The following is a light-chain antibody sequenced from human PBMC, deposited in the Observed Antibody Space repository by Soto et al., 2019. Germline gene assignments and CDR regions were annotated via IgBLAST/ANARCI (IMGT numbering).Light chain of an antibody. CDR3: AAWDDSLYVV. CDR1: SSNIGSNT. V-gene: IGLV1-44*01. Sequence: QPVLTQPPSASGTPGQRVTISCSGSSSNIGSNTVNWYQQLPGTAPKLLIYSNNQRPSGVPDRFSGSKSGTSASLAISGLQSEDEADYYCAAWDDSLYVVFGEGTKLTVL. CDR2: SNN. J-gene: IGLJ2*01.